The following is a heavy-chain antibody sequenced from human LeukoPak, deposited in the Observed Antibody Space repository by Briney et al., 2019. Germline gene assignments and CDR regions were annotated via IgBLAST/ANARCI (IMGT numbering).Heavy chain of an antibody. D-gene: IGHD6-13*01. CDR3: ARQYSSSWITPEPYYFDY. Sequence: PSETLSLTCTVSGGSISSYYWSWIRQPPGKGLEWIGYIYYSGSTNYNPSLKSRVTISVDTSKNQFSLKLSSVTAADTAVYYCARQYSSSWITPEPYYFDYWGQGTLVTVSS. CDR2: IYYSGST. J-gene: IGHJ4*02. CDR1: GGSISSYY. V-gene: IGHV4-59*01.